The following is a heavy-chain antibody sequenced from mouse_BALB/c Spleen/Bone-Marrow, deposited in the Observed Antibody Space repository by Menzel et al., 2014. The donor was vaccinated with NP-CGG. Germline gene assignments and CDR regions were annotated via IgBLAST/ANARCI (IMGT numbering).Heavy chain of an antibody. D-gene: IGHD4-1*01. CDR3: ARELGRRAMDY. CDR2: INPGSGGA. J-gene: IGHJ4*01. CDR1: GYAFTNYW. V-gene: IGHV1-54*01. Sequence: VQLQQSGAELVRPGTSVQVSCKASGYAFTNYWIEWIKQRPGQGLEWIGVINPGSGGANYNEKFKGEATLTADKSSSTAYIQFSSLTSDDSAVYFCARELGRRAMDYWGQGTSVTVSS.